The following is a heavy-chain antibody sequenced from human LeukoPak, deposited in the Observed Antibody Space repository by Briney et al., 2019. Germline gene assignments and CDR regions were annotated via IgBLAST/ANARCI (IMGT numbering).Heavy chain of an antibody. CDR1: GGSISSYY. V-gene: IGHV4-59*01. CDR3: ARDQELGISAFDL. Sequence: SETLSLTCTVSGGSISSYYWSWIRQPPGKGLEWIGYIYYSGSTNYNPSLKSRVTISVDTSKNQFSLKLSSVTAADTAVYYCARDQELGISAFDLWGQGTMVTVSS. J-gene: IGHJ3*01. D-gene: IGHD7-27*01. CDR2: IYYSGST.